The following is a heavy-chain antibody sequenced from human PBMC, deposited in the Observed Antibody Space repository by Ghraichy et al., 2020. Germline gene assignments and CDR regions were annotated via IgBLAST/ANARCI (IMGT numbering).Heavy chain of an antibody. V-gene: IGHV4-59*01. Sequence: SQTLSLTCTVSGGSINSYYWSWIRQPPGKGLEWIGYINYSGSTNYNPSLKSRVTISVETSKNQFSLKLTSVTAADTVVYYCARDRAYCNSTSCYYYGMDVWGKGTTVTVSS. CDR2: INYSGST. CDR3: ARDRAYCNSTSCYYYGMDV. CDR1: GGSINSYY. J-gene: IGHJ6*04. D-gene: IGHD2-2*01.